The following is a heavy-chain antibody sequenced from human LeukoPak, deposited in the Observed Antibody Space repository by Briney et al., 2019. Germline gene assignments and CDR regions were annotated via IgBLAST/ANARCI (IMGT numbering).Heavy chain of an antibody. CDR1: GGTFSSYT. Sequence: SVKVSCKASGGTFSSYTTSWVRQAPGQGLEWMGRIIPILGIANYAQKFQGRVTITADKSTSTAYMELSSLRSEDTAVYYCASVIRYAAGKEDYWGQGTLVTVSS. D-gene: IGHD2-2*01. J-gene: IGHJ4*02. V-gene: IGHV1-69*02. CDR3: ASVIRYAAGKEDY. CDR2: IIPILGIA.